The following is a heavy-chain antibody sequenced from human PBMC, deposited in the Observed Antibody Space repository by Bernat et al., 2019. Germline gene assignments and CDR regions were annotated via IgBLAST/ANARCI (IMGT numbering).Heavy chain of an antibody. V-gene: IGHV3-15*07. CDR2: IKSKPNGGKT. J-gene: IGHJ4*02. D-gene: IGHD6-25*01. CDR3: STGGYYMDY. Sequence: EVHLVESGGGLVKPGGSLRLSCAGSGFTFSNAWMNWVRQAPGKGLEGVGRIKSKPNGGKTDYAAPVSGRFTISRDDSTSTVYLQMNSLNTEDTAVYYCSTGGYYMDYWGQGTLVTVSS. CDR1: GFTFSNAW.